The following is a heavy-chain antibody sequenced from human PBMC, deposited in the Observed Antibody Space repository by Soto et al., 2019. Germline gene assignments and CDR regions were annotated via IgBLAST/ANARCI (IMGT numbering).Heavy chain of an antibody. J-gene: IGHJ1*01. V-gene: IGHV4-59*01. CDR2: IYYSGST. D-gene: IGHD3-22*01. CDR1: GGSISSYY. CDR3: ARVGFYYDSSGYYPEYFQH. Sequence: QVQLQESGPGLVKPSETLSLTCTVSGGSISSYYWSWIRQPPGKGLEWIGYIYYSGSTNYNPSLKSRVTISVDTSKNQFSLKLSSVTAADTAVYYCARVGFYYDSSGYYPEYFQHWGQGTQVTVSS.